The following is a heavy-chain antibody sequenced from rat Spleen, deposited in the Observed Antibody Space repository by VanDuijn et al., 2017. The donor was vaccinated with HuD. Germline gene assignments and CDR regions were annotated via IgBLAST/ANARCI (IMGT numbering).Heavy chain of an antibody. CDR3: ARREYGGFFGYFDY. J-gene: IGHJ2*01. CDR1: GFTFSSYW. V-gene: IGHV5-58*01. D-gene: IGHD1-11*01. CDR2: ISPDGGST. Sequence: EVQLVESGGGLVQPGKSLKLSCVASGFTFSSYWIYWIRQAPGEGLEWVSSISPDGGSTYYPDSVKGRFTVSRDNAKSTLYLQMDSLRSEDTATYYCARREYGGFFGYFDYWGQGVMVTVSS.